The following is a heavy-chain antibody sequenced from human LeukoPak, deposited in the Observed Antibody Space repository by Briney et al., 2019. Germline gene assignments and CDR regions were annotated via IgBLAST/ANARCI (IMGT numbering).Heavy chain of an antibody. Sequence: SETLSLTCTVSGGSISSGGYYWSWIRQPPGKGLEWIGYIYHSGSTYYNPSLKSRVTISVDRSKNQFSLKLSSVTAADTAVYYCARTEYSGTFDYWGQGTLVTVSS. J-gene: IGHJ4*02. CDR2: IYHSGST. D-gene: IGHD1-26*01. CDR3: ARTEYSGTFDY. V-gene: IGHV4-30-2*02. CDR1: GGSISSGGYY.